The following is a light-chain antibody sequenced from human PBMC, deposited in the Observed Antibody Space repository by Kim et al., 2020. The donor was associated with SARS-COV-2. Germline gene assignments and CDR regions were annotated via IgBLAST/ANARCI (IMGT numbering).Light chain of an antibody. CDR1: QSVSSN. J-gene: IGKJ4*01. V-gene: IGKV3-15*01. CDR2: DAS. CDR3: QQYKSWPLT. Sequence: PGERATLSCRASQSVSSNVAWYQQKPGQAPRLLIYDASTRATGIPARFSGTGSGTEFSLTISSLQSEDCAVYYCQQYKSWPLTFGGGTKVDIK.